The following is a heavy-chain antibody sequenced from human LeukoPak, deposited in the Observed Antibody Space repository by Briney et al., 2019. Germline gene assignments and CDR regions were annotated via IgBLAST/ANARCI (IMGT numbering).Heavy chain of an antibody. CDR1: GFTFSTYW. CDR3: ARVGGRGSVGGDC. D-gene: IGHD3-10*01. J-gene: IGHJ4*02. V-gene: IGHV3-74*03. Sequence: GGSLRLSCAASGFTFSTYWMHWVRQAPGKGLVWVSRIKSDGSATTYADFVKGRFTVSRDNAKNTLYLQMSSLRAEDTAMYFCARVGGRGSVGGDCWGQGTLVTVSS. CDR2: IKSDGSAT.